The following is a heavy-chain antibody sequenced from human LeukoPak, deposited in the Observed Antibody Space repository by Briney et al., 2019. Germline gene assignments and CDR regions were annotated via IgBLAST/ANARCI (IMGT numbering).Heavy chain of an antibody. V-gene: IGHV1-69*13. D-gene: IGHD3-3*01. Sequence: GASVKVSCKASGGTFSSYAISWVRQAPGQGLEWMGGIIPIFGTANYAQKFQGRVTITADESTSTAYMELSSLRSEDTAVYYCARGEYYDFWSGYYLRFDYYYGMDVWGQGTTVTVSS. J-gene: IGHJ6*02. CDR1: GGTFSSYA. CDR3: ARGEYYDFWSGYYLRFDYYYGMDV. CDR2: IIPIFGTA.